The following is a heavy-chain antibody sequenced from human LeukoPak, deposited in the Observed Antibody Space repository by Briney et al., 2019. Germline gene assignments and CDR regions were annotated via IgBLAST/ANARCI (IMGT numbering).Heavy chain of an antibody. CDR3: ARVYCSGGSCPY. CDR1: GGSFSGYY. Sequence: SETLSLTCAVYGGSFSGYYWSWIRQPPGKGLEWIGEINHSGSTNYNPSLKSRVIISVDTSKNQFSLKLSSVTAADTAVYYCARVYCSGGSCPYWGQGTLVTVSS. V-gene: IGHV4-34*01. D-gene: IGHD2-15*01. J-gene: IGHJ4*02. CDR2: INHSGST.